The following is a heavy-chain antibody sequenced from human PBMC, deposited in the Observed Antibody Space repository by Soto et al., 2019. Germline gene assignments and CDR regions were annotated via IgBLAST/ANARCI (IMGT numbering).Heavy chain of an antibody. Sequence: GESLKISCKGSGYSFTSYWISWVRQMPGKGLEWMGRIDPSDSYTNYSPSFQGHVTISADKSISTAYLQWSSLKASDTAMYYCARLGIAAAEAYXMDVWGQGTTVTVSS. CDR2: IDPSDSYT. CDR1: GYSFTSYW. CDR3: ARLGIAAAEAYXMDV. V-gene: IGHV5-10-1*01. D-gene: IGHD6-13*01. J-gene: IGHJ6*02.